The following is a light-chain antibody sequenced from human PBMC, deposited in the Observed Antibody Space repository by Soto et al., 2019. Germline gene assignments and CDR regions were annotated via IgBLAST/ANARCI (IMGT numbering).Light chain of an antibody. CDR1: SSDVGGYNY. V-gene: IGLV2-14*01. J-gene: IGLJ3*02. CDR2: EVS. Sequence: QSALTQPASVSGSPGQSITISCTGTSSDVGGYNYVSWFQHHPGKAPKLMIYEVSNRPSGVSNRFSGSKSGNTASLTISGLQAEDEAEYYCSSYTSSNTLVFGGGTKLTVL. CDR3: SSYTSSNTLV.